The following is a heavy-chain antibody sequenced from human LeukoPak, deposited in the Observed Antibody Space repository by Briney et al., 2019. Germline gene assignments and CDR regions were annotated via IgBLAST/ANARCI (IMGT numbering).Heavy chain of an antibody. J-gene: IGHJ2*01. CDR3: ARYSSTWPYWYFDL. Sequence: SETLSLTCAVSGGSIISGGYSWSWIRQPPGKGLEWIGYISHSGSTYYNPSLKSRVTISVDRSKNQFSLKLTSVTAADTAVYYCARYSSTWPYWYFDLWGRGTLVTVSP. V-gene: IGHV4-30-2*01. CDR2: ISHSGST. CDR1: GGSIISGGYS. D-gene: IGHD6-13*01.